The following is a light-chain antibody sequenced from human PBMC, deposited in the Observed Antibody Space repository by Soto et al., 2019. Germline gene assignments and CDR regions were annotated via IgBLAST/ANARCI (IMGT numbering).Light chain of an antibody. V-gene: IGKV1-39*01. J-gene: IGKJ1*01. CDR1: QTISSW. Sequence: DIQMTQSRSTLYGSVGDSVTFTCRTSQTISSWLAWYQQKPGKAPKLLIYAASNLQSGVPSRFSGSGSGTDFTLTISSLQPEDFATYYCQESYSTPLWTFGQGTKVDIK. CDR2: AAS. CDR3: QESYSTPLWT.